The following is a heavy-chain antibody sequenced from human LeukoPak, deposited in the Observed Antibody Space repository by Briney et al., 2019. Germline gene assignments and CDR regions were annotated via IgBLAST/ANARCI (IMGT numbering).Heavy chain of an antibody. D-gene: IGHD1-26*01. V-gene: IGHV5-51*01. Sequence: PGESLKISCKGSGYRFTSYWIGWGRQMPGKGREWMGFIYPGDSDTRYSPSFQGQVTISADKSMSTAYLQWSSLKASDTAMYYCARRRGRYSGDAFDIWGQGTMVTVSS. J-gene: IGHJ3*02. CDR3: ARRRGRYSGDAFDI. CDR1: GYRFTSYW. CDR2: IYPGDSDT.